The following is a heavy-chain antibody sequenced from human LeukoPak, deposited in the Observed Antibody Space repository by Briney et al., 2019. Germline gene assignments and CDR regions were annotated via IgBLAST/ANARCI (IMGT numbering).Heavy chain of an antibody. V-gene: IGHV4-59*08. CDR1: GGPIISYF. J-gene: IGHJ6*03. D-gene: IGHD1-26*01. CDR3: ARTAFGGTFPYFYYYMVI. CDR2: IYYSGST. Sequence: PSETLSLTCTVSGGPIISYFWSWIRQPPGKGLEWIGYIYYSGSTNYNPSLKSRVTISVVTTKNQFSLRLSSVTAADTAVYYCARTAFGGTFPYFYYYMVIWGKGTPVTVSS.